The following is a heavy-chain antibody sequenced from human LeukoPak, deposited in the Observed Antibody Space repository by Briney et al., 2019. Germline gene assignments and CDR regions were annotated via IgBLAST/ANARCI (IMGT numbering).Heavy chain of an antibody. D-gene: IGHD6-19*01. CDR2: INSDGSST. V-gene: IGHV3-74*01. Sequence: GGSLRLSCAASGFTFSRYWMHWVRQAPAKGLVGVSRINSDGSSTSYADSVKGRFTISRDNAKNTLYLQMNSLRAEDTAVYYSARPFPGYSRGWQPTGDWFDPWGQGTLVTVSS. CDR3: ARPFPGYSRGWQPTGDWFDP. CDR1: GFTFSRYW. J-gene: IGHJ5*02.